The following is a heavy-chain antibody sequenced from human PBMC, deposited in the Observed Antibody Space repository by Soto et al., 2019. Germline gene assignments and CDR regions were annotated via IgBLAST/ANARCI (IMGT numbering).Heavy chain of an antibody. CDR1: GGSISSGDYY. Sequence: TLSLTCTVSGGSISSGDYYWSWIRQPPGKGLEWIGYIYYSGSTYYNPSLKSRVTISVDTSKNQFSLKLSSVTAADTAVYYCARVYSSSSYYYYYMDVWGQGTMVTVSS. J-gene: IGHJ6*03. V-gene: IGHV4-30-4*01. CDR3: ARVYSSSSYYYYYMDV. CDR2: IYYSGST. D-gene: IGHD6-6*01.